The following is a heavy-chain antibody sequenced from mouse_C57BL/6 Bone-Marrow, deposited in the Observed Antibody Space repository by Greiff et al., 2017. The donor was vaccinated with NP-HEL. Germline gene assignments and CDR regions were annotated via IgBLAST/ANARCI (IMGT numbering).Heavy chain of an antibody. Sequence: EVQLVESGGGLVKPGGSLKLSCAASGFTFSSYAMSWARQTPEKRLEWVATISDGGSYTYYPDNVKGRFTISRDNAKNNLYLQMSHLKSEDTAMYYCARDLYYRGAYWGQGTLVTVSA. J-gene: IGHJ3*01. D-gene: IGHD1-1*01. CDR3: ARDLYYRGAY. CDR2: ISDGGSYT. V-gene: IGHV5-4*01. CDR1: GFTFSSYA.